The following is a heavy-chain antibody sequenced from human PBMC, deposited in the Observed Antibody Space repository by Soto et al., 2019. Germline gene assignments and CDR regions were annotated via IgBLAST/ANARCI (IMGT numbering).Heavy chain of an antibody. J-gene: IGHJ4*02. CDR3: ARVGGFGATTIDY. V-gene: IGHV4-30-2*05. CDR2: IYHSVST. D-gene: IGHD3-10*01. CDR1: GGSISSGGYS. Sequence: PSETLSLTCAVSGGSISSGGYSWSWIRQPPGKGLEYIGYIYHSVSTYYNPSLKSRVTISVDTSKNQFSLKLSSVTAADTAVYYCARVGGFGATTIDYWGQGTLVTVS.